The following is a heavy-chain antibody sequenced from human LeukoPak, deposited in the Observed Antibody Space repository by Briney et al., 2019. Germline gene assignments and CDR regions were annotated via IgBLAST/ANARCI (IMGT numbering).Heavy chain of an antibody. CDR3: VRDGGPIEY. CDR1: GDSISSYY. D-gene: IGHD3-10*01. J-gene: IGHJ4*02. V-gene: IGHV4-59*01. Sequence: SETLSLTCTVSGDSISSYYWSWLRQPPGMGLEWIGYIYYSGSTNYSPSLKSRVTISVDTSKNQFSLKLTSVTAADTAVYYWVRDGGPIEYWGQGSLVTVSS. CDR2: IYYSGST.